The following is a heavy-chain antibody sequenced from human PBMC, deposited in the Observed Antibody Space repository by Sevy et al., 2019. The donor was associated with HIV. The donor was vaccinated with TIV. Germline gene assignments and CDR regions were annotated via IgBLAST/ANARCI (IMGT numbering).Heavy chain of an antibody. CDR1: GFTFSSYG. V-gene: IGHV3-33*01. Sequence: GGSLRLSCAASGFTFSSYGMHWVRQAPGKGLEWVALIWYDGTNKYYADSVKGRFTISRDNSKNTMYLKMNSLRAKDTAVYYCASGAYYYASRSQNFDYWGPLTLVTVSS. CDR3: ASGAYYYASRSQNFDY. CDR2: IWYDGTNK. J-gene: IGHJ4*02. D-gene: IGHD3-10*01.